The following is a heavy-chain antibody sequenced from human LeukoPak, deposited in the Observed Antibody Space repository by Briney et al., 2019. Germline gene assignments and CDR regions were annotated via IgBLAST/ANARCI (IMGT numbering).Heavy chain of an antibody. J-gene: IGHJ4*02. CDR2: IYYSGST. CDR3: ATLIAVADYFDY. Sequence: SETLSLTCTVSGGSISSSSYYWGWIRQPPGKGLEWIGSIYYSGSTYHNPSLKSRVTISVDTSKNQFSLKLSSVTAADTAVYYCATLIAVADYFDYWGQGTLVTVSS. V-gene: IGHV4-39*01. D-gene: IGHD6-19*01. CDR1: GGSISSSSYY.